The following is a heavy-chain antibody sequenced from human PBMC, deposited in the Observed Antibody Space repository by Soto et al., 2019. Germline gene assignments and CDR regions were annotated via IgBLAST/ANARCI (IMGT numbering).Heavy chain of an antibody. D-gene: IGHD6-25*01. Sequence: GDSLKVSCKSSGYTFTSYDINWVRHATGQGLEWMGWMNPNSGNTGYAQKFQGRVTMTRNTSISTAYMELSSLRSEDTAVYYCARGGKRYYYYGMEGWGQGTTDTGAS. J-gene: IGHJ6*01. CDR3: ARGGKRYYYYGMEG. CDR1: GYTFTSYD. CDR2: MNPNSGNT. V-gene: IGHV1-8*01.